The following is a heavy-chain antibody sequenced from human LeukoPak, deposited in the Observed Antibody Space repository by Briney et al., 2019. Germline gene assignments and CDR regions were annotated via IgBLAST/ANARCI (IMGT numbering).Heavy chain of an antibody. CDR1: GFIFRSYS. CDR3: AIITGTTADAFDI. D-gene: IGHD1-20*01. CDR2: ISGGSTTI. Sequence: GGSLRLSCAASGFIFRSYSMNWVRQAPGKGLEWVSYISGGSTTIYYADSVKGRFTISRDNAKNSLYLQMNSLRAEDTAVYYCAIITGTTADAFDIWGQGTMVTVSS. J-gene: IGHJ3*02. V-gene: IGHV3-48*01.